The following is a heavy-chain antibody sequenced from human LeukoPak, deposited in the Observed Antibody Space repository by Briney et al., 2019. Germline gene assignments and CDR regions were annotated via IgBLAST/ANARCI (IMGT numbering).Heavy chain of an antibody. J-gene: IGHJ6*03. CDR2: IHYSGST. D-gene: IGHD6-13*01. CDR1: RGSISGHY. Sequence: SETLSLTCTVSRGSISGHYWSWIRQPPGKGLEWVGYIHYSGSTNYNPSLKSRVLISVDRSKNQFSLKLSAVTAADTALYYCARMGTNSSAWFAGYHYYYYMDVWGKGTTVTVSS. CDR3: ARMGTNSSAWFAGYHYYYYMDV. V-gene: IGHV4-59*08.